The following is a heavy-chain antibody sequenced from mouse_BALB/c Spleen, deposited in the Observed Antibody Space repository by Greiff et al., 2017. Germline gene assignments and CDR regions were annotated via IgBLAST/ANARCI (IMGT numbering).Heavy chain of an antibody. CDR3: ARSDYDGFSWFAY. Sequence: QVQLKESGAELAKPGASVKMSCKASGYTFTSYWMHWVKQRPGQGLEWIGYINPSTGYTEYNQKFKDKATLTADKSSSTAYMQLSSLTSEDSAVYYCARSDYDGFSWFAYWGQGTLVTVSA. CDR2: INPSTGYT. V-gene: IGHV1-7*01. D-gene: IGHD2-4*01. CDR1: GYTFTSYW. J-gene: IGHJ3*01.